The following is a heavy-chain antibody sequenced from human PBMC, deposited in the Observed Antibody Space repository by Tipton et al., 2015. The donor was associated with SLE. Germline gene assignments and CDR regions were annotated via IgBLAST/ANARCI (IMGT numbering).Heavy chain of an antibody. CDR2: INHSGST. CDR1: GGSFSGYY. CDR3: ASDSSP. J-gene: IGHJ5*02. Sequence: TLSLTCAVYGGSFSGYYWSWIRQPPGKGLEWIGEINHSGSTNYNPSLKSRVTISVDTSKNQFPLKLSSVTAADTAVYYCASDSSPWGQGTLVTVSS. D-gene: IGHD6-13*01. V-gene: IGHV4-34*01.